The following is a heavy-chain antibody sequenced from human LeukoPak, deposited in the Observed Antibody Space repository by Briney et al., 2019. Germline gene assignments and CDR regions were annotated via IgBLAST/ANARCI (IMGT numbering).Heavy chain of an antibody. V-gene: IGHV4-39*01. J-gene: IGHJ3*02. CDR3: ARHCCSAPSKRVFDI. D-gene: IGHD2-15*01. CDR1: GGSIISSDYH. CDR2: FSYSGNT. Sequence: SETLSLTCTVSGGSIISSDYHWGWVRQPPGKGLEWIGTFSYSGNTDYNPSLRSRVTISVDTSNNQFSLRLGSVTAADTAIYHCARHCCSAPSKRVFDIWGQGTMVTVSS.